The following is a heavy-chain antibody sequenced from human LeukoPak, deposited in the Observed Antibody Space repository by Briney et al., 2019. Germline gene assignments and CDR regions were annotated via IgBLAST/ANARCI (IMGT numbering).Heavy chain of an antibody. Sequence: GGSLRLSCAASGFTFSSYSMNWVRQAPGKGLEWVSSISSSSSYIYYADSVKGRFTISRDNAKNSLYLQMNSLRAEDTAVYYCARGVILTGYYVDYWGQGTLVTVSS. CDR2: ISSSSSYI. J-gene: IGHJ4*02. CDR3: ARGVILTGYYVDY. D-gene: IGHD3-9*01. CDR1: GFTFSSYS. V-gene: IGHV3-21*01.